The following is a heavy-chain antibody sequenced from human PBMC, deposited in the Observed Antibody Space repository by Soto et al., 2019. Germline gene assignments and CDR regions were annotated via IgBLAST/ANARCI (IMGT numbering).Heavy chain of an antibody. CDR3: AXDLSSLGWLALGAPFDS. CDR2: VSANGRNT. Sequence: GGSLRLSCAASGFTFSSYAMNWVRQAPGKGLEWVSSVSANGRNTYYADSVKGRFTVSRDKSKNALFLQLDSLRVEDTAIYYCAXDLSSLGWLALGAPFDSWGPGTLVTVSS. J-gene: IGHJ4*02. D-gene: IGHD3-22*01. CDR1: GFTFSSYA. V-gene: IGHV3-23*01.